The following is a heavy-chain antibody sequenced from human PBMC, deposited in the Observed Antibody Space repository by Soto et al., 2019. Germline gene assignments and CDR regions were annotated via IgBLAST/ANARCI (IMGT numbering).Heavy chain of an antibody. D-gene: IGHD3-3*01. CDR3: AKDGLRFLNCFDS. Sequence: PGKCLEWVAVISYDGTNKYYADSVKGRFTISRDNSKTTLYLQMNSLRPEDTALYYCAKDGLRFLNCFDSWGQGTLVTVSS. J-gene: IGHJ5*01. CDR2: ISYDGTNK. V-gene: IGHV3-30*04.